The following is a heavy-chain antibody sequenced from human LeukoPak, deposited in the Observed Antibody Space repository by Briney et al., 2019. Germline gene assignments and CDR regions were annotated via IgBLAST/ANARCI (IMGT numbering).Heavy chain of an antibody. V-gene: IGHV1-18*01. Sequence: ASVKVSCKASGYTFTSYGISWVRQAPGQGLEWMGWISAYNGNTNYAQKLQGRVTMTTDTSTSTAYMELRSLRFDDTAVYYCGVPYYYDSSGYYVAYWGQGTLVTVSS. CDR3: GVPYYYDSSGYYVAY. CDR2: ISAYNGNT. J-gene: IGHJ4*02. CDR1: GYTFTSYG. D-gene: IGHD3-22*01.